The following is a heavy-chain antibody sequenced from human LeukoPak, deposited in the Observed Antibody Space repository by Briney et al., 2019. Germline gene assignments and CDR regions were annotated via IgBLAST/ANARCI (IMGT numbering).Heavy chain of an antibody. CDR2: INYSGNT. CDR1: GGSISSYY. D-gene: IGHD6-19*01. J-gene: IGHJ4*01. Sequence: PSETLSLTCTVSGGSISSYYWSWIRQTPGKGLEWIGCINYSGNTDYSPSLKSRLTISVDTSKNQFSLRLRSVTAADTAVYYCARSSGCSFFDCWGHGSLVTVSS. CDR3: ARSSGCSFFDC. V-gene: IGHV4-59*01.